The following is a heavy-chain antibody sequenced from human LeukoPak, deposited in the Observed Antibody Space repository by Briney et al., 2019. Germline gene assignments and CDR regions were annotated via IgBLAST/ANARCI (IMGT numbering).Heavy chain of an antibody. CDR2: ISTDGSIT. Sequence: GGSLRLSCEVSGFTFSSYWMEWVRQAPGKGLVWVSRISTDGSITTYADSVKGRFTISRDNAKNTLYVQMNSLRAEDTAVYYCVTALFGSSRDYWGQGTLVTVSS. V-gene: IGHV3-74*01. CDR1: GFTFSSYW. CDR3: VTALFGSSRDY. D-gene: IGHD3-10*01. J-gene: IGHJ4*02.